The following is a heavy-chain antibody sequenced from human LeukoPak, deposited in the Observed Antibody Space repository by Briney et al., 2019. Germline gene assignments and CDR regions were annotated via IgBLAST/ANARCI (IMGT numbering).Heavy chain of an antibody. Sequence: PGGSLRLSCAASGLTFSSYAMSWVRQAPGKGLEWVSLINESGGSTYYADSVKGRFTISRDNSKNTLYLQMNSLRAKDTAVYYCAKERWTTTAFDIWGQGTMVTVSS. CDR1: GLTFSSYA. J-gene: IGHJ3*02. CDR2: INESGGST. V-gene: IGHV3-23*01. D-gene: IGHD3/OR15-3a*01. CDR3: AKERWTTTAFDI.